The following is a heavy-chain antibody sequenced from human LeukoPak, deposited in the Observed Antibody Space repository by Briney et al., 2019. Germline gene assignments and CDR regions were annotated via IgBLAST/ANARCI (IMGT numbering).Heavy chain of an antibody. Sequence: GGSLRLSCAASGFTFSSYSMNWVRQAPGKGLEWVSYISSSSSTIYYADSVKGRFTISRDNAKNSLYLQMNSLRAEDTAVYYCAKDSSGWSPYYSDYWGQGTLVTVSS. CDR3: AKDSSGWSPYYSDY. V-gene: IGHV3-48*01. CDR1: GFTFSSYS. D-gene: IGHD6-19*01. J-gene: IGHJ4*02. CDR2: ISSSSSTI.